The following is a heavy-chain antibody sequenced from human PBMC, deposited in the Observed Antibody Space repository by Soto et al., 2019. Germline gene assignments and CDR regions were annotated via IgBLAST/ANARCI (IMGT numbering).Heavy chain of an antibody. J-gene: IGHJ6*03. CDR3: AREQRITIFGVVIRTLDYYYYYMDV. V-gene: IGHV1-18*01. CDR2: ISAYNGNT. Sequence: ASVKVSCKASGYTFTSYGISWVRQAPGQGLEWMGWISAYNGNTNYAQKLQGRVTMTTDTSTSTAYMELRSLRSDDTAVYYCAREQRITIFGVVIRTLDYYYYYMDVWGKGTTVTVS. D-gene: IGHD3-3*01. CDR1: GYTFTSYG.